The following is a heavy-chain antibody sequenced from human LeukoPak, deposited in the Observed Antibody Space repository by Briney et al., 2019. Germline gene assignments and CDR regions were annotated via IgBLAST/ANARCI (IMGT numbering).Heavy chain of an antibody. V-gene: IGHV5-51*01. Sequence: GESLKISCKGSGYSFTSYWIGWVRQMPGKGLEWMGIIYPGDSDTRYSPSFQGQVTISADKSISTAYLQWSSLKASDTAMYYCARPGYCSGGSCANWFDLWGQGSLVTVSS. D-gene: IGHD2-15*01. CDR3: ARPGYCSGGSCANWFDL. CDR1: GYSFTSYW. CDR2: IYPGDSDT. J-gene: IGHJ5*02.